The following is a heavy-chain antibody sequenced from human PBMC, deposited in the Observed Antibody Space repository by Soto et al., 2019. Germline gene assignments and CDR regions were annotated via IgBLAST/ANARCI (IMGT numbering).Heavy chain of an antibody. CDR1: GITFSSYA. CDR3: AKDDIVATIGGAFDY. CDR2: ITNTADRT. J-gene: IGHJ4*02. Sequence: EVQLLESGGGLVQPGGSLRLSCAASGITFSSYAMSWVRQAPGKGLEWVSSITNTADRTYYADSVKGRFTISRDNSRQTVYLQINSLRAEDTAVYYCAKDDIVATIGGAFDYWYQGTLLTVSS. D-gene: IGHD5-12*01. V-gene: IGHV3-23*01.